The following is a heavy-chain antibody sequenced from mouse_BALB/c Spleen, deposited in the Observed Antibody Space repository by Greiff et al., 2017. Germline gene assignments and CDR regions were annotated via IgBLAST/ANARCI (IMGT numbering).Heavy chain of an antibody. CDR1: GFTFSSFG. Sequence: EVMLVESGGGLVQPGGSRKLSCAASGFTFSSFGMHWVRQAPEKGLEWVAYISSGSSTIYYADTVKGRFTISRDNPKNTLFLQMTSLRSEDTAMYYCARENYYGSNFDYWGQGTTLTVSS. D-gene: IGHD1-1*01. CDR3: ARENYYGSNFDY. CDR2: ISSGSSTI. V-gene: IGHV5-17*02. J-gene: IGHJ2*01.